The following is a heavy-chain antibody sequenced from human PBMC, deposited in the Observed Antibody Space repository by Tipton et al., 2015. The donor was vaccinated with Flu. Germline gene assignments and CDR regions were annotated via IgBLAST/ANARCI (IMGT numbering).Heavy chain of an antibody. Sequence: TLSLTCTVSGYSISSGYYWGWIRQPPGKGLEWIGSIYHSGSTYYNPSLKSRVTISVDTSKNQFSLKLSSVAAADTAVYYCARDRLISYEYYFDYWGQGTLVTVSS. J-gene: IGHJ4*02. V-gene: IGHV4-38-2*02. CDR2: IYHSGST. CDR3: ARDRLISYEYYFDY. CDR1: GYSISSGYY. D-gene: IGHD2-8*01.